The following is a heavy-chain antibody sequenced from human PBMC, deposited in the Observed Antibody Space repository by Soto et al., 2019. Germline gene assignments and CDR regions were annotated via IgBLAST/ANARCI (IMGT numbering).Heavy chain of an antibody. V-gene: IGHV1-69*01. Sequence: QEQLVQSGAEVTKPGSSVKVSCKASGGTFSSYAISWVRQAPGHGPAWMGGIVPLFGTASSAQKFQGRVTITAAESTTTAYMELSSLRSEDTAVYYCARATTNYYDSTGYFAFNIWGQGTMVIVSS. CDR3: ARATTNYYDSTGYFAFNI. CDR2: IVPLFGTA. J-gene: IGHJ3*02. CDR1: GGTFSSYA. D-gene: IGHD3-22*01.